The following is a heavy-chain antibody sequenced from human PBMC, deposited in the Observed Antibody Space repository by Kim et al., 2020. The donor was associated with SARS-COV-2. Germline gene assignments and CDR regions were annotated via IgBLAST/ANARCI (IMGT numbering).Heavy chain of an antibody. J-gene: IGHJ4*02. D-gene: IGHD4-4*01. Sequence: GGSLRLSCAASGFTFSSYAMSWVRQAPGKGLEWVSAISGSGGSTYYADSVKGRFTISRDNSKNTLYLQMNSLRAEDTAVYYCAKTIYATTVTFSLVSAFEYWGQGALGTVS. V-gene: IGHV3-23*01. CDR1: GFTFSSYA. CDR3: AKTIYATTVTFSLVSAFEY. CDR2: ISGSGGST.